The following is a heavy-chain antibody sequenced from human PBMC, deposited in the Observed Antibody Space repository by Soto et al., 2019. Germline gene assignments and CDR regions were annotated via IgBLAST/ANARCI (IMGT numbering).Heavy chain of an antibody. Sequence: PSETLSLTCTVSGGSISSGGYYWSWIRQHPGKGLEWIGYIYYSGSTYYNPSLKSRVTISVDTSKNQFSLKLSSVTAADTAVYYCARGNVLRFLEWFLWFDPWGQGTLVTVSS. CDR3: ARGNVLRFLEWFLWFDP. CDR2: IYYSGST. D-gene: IGHD3-3*01. V-gene: IGHV4-31*03. CDR1: GGSISSGGYY. J-gene: IGHJ5*02.